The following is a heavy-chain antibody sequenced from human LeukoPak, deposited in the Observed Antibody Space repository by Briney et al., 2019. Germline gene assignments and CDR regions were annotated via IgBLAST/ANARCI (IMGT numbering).Heavy chain of an antibody. Sequence: GGSLRLSCAASGFTFSSYWMHWVRQAPGKGLVWVSCINSDGSSTSYADSVKGRFTISRDNAKNTLYLQMNSLRAEDTAVYYCARASSSWYRYWGQGTLVTVSS. CDR1: GFTFSSYW. J-gene: IGHJ4*02. V-gene: IGHV3-74*01. CDR3: ARASSSWYRY. CDR2: INSDGSST. D-gene: IGHD6-13*01.